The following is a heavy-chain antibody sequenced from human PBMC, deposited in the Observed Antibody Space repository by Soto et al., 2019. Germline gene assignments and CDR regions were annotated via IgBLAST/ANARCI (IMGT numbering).Heavy chain of an antibody. J-gene: IGHJ4*02. CDR3: ARDPVRLRQLVRGGYFDY. D-gene: IGHD6-6*01. Sequence: GGSLRLSCAASGFTFSSYWMSWVRQAPGKGLEWVANIKQDGSEKYYVDSVKGRFTISRDNAKNSLYLQMNSLRAEDTAVYYCARDPVRLRQLVRGGYFDYWGQGTLVTVSS. V-gene: IGHV3-7*01. CDR2: IKQDGSEK. CDR1: GFTFSSYW.